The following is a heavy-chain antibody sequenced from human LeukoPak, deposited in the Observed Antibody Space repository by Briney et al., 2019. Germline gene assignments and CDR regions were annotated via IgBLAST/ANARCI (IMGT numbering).Heavy chain of an antibody. CDR3: ARADKGGYYDY. CDR1: GFTFSTSD. D-gene: IGHD3-22*01. Sequence: PVGSLRLSCAASGFTFSTSDMHWVRQAAGKSLEWVSAIGTAADTYYPGSVKCRFTISRENAKNSLYLTMNSLRAGATAVYYCARADKGGYYDYWGQGTLVTVSS. CDR2: IGTAADT. J-gene: IGHJ4*02. V-gene: IGHV3-13*01.